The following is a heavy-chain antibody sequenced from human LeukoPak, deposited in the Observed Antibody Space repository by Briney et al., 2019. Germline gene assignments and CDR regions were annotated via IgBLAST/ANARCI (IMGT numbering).Heavy chain of an antibody. Sequence: SETLSLTCTVSGGSISSSSYYWGWIRQPPGKGLEWIGSIYYSVSTYYNPSLKSRVTISVDTSKNQFSLKLSSVTAADTAVYYCARHGDGESGSYYPLGYWGQGTLVTVSS. J-gene: IGHJ4*02. CDR1: GGSISSSSYY. CDR2: IYYSVST. D-gene: IGHD1-26*01. CDR3: ARHGDGESGSYYPLGY. V-gene: IGHV4-39*01.